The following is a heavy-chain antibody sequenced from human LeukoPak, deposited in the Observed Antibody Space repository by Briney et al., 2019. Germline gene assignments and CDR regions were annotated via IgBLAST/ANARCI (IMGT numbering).Heavy chain of an antibody. Sequence: GGSLRLSCVASGFTFSSYGMNWVRQAPGKGLEWVSFISGSSSYIYYADSVKGRFTISRDNAKNSLYLQMNSLRAEDTAVYYCARIMTQQMVFDYWGQGTLVTVSS. CDR1: GFTFSSYG. V-gene: IGHV3-21*01. J-gene: IGHJ4*02. CDR3: ARIMTQQMVFDY. CDR2: ISGSSSYI. D-gene: IGHD6-13*01.